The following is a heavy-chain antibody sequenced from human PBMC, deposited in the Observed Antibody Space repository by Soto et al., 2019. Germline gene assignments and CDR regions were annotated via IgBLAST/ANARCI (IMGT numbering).Heavy chain of an antibody. CDR2: IYHSVST. CDR1: GGSISSGGYS. V-gene: IGHV4-30-2*01. CDR3: ARVKEVRVFGVLTNNWFHP. D-gene: IGHD3-3*01. J-gene: IGHJ5*02. Sequence: SETLSLTCAVSGGSISSGGYSWSWIRQPPGKGLEWIGYIYHSVSTYYNPSLKSRVTISVDRSKNQFYLKLTSVTAAATAVYYGARVKEVRVFGVLTNNWFHPWGQGNLVTGS.